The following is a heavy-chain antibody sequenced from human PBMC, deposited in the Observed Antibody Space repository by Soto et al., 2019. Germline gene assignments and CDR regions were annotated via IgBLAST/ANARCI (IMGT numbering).Heavy chain of an antibody. CDR1: GFTFRSYA. CDR3: ARAHKDYDILTGYSTHFDY. D-gene: IGHD3-9*01. Sequence: LRLSCAASGFTFRSYAMHWVRQAPGKGLEWVAVISNDGSKKYYADSVKGRFTISRDNSKNTLCLRMNNLGAGDSAVYYCARAHKDYDILTGYSTHFDYWGQGTLVTVSS. CDR2: ISNDGSKK. V-gene: IGHV3-30-3*01. J-gene: IGHJ4*02.